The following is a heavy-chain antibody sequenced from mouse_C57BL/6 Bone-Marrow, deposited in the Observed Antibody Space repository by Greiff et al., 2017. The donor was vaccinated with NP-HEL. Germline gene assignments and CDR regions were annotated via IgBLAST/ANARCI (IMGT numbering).Heavy chain of an antibody. V-gene: IGHV1-7*01. CDR3: ATIYYGNLAWFAY. CDR1: GYTFTSYW. CDR2: INPSSGYT. J-gene: IGHJ3*01. D-gene: IGHD2-1*01. Sequence: LVESGAELAKPGASVKLSCKASGYTFTSYWMHWVKQRPGQGLEWIGYINPSSGYTKYNQKFKDKATLTADKSSSTAYMQLSSLTYEDSAVYYCATIYYGNLAWFAYWGQGTLVTVSA.